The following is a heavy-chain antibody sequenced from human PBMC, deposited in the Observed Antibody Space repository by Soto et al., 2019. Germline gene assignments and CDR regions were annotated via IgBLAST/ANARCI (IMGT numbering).Heavy chain of an antibody. J-gene: IGHJ5*02. D-gene: IGHD2-15*01. CDR1: GGTFSSYA. V-gene: IGHV1-69*01. Sequence: QVQLVQSGAEVKKPGSPVKVSCKASGGTFSSYAISWVRQAPGQGLEWMGGIIPIFGTANYAQKFQGRVTITADESTSTAYMELSSLRSEDMAVYYCARGCSGGSCYSVLNWFDPWGQGTLVTVSS. CDR3: ARGCSGGSCYSVLNWFDP. CDR2: IIPIFGTA.